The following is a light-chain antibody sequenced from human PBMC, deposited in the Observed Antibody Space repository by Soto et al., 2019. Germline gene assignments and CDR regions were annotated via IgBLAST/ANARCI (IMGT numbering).Light chain of an antibody. Sequence: DIQMTQSPSTLSASVGDRVIITCRASESISSWLAWCQQKPGKAPELLISKASTLESGVTSSLSGSGSGTEFTLTISSLQADDFATDNCQQDNSYQIFSCGPGPKVDIK. CDR1: ESISSW. CDR2: KAS. V-gene: IGKV1-5*03. J-gene: IGKJ3*01. CDR3: QQDNSYQIFS.